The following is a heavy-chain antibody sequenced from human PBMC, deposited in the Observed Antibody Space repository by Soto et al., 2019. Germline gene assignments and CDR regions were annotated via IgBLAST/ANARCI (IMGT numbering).Heavy chain of an antibody. D-gene: IGHD6-13*01. V-gene: IGHV3-64D*06. CDR2: ISSSGSSS. CDR1: GFTFRTFA. J-gene: IGHJ5*02. Sequence: PGGSLRLSCSASGFTFRTFAMHWVRQAPGKGLEYVSAISSSGSSSILADSVKGRFTISRDNSKNTLYLQLSSLRPEDTAVYYCVRGSSSWYDNNWLDPWGQGTLVTVSS. CDR3: VRGSSSWYDNNWLDP.